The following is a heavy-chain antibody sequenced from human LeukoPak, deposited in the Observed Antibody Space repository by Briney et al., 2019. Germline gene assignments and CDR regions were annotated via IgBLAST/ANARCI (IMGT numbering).Heavy chain of an antibody. V-gene: IGHV3-7*01. D-gene: IGHD3-22*01. CDR1: GSTFSSYW. J-gene: IGHJ4*02. CDR3: ARVSGDSSGFGTDY. Sequence: GGSLRLSCAASGSTFSSYWMSWVRQAPGKGLEWVANIKQDGSEKYYVDSVKGRFTISRDNAKNSLYLQMNSLRAEDTAVYYCARVSGDSSGFGTDYWGQGTLVTVSS. CDR2: IKQDGSEK.